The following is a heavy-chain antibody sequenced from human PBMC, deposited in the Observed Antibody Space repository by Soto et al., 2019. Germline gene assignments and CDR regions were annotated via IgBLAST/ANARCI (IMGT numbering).Heavy chain of an antibody. CDR1: GYTFTSYD. CDR3: ATDSSRWYLGYYGMDV. J-gene: IGHJ6*02. D-gene: IGHD6-13*01. V-gene: IGHV1-8*01. Sequence: SVKVSCKASGYTFTSYDINWVRQATGQGLEWMGWMNPNSGNTGYAQKFQGRVTMTRNTSIITAYMELSSLRSEDTAVYYCATDSSRWYLGYYGMDVWGQGTTVTVSS. CDR2: MNPNSGNT.